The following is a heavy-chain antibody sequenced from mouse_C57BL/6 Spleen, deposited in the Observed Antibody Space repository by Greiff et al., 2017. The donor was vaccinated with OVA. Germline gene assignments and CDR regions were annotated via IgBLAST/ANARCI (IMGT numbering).Heavy chain of an antibody. V-gene: IGHV1-69*01. CDR3: ARRNFYGNFSWFAY. J-gene: IGHJ3*01. CDR1: GYTFTSYW. Sequence: QVQLQQPGAELVMPGASVKLSCKASGYTFTSYWMHWVKQRPGQGLEWIGEIDPSDSYTNYNQKFKGKSTLTVDKSSSTAYMQLSSLTSEDSAVYYCARRNFYGNFSWFAYWGQGTLVTVSA. CDR2: IDPSDSYT. D-gene: IGHD2-1*01.